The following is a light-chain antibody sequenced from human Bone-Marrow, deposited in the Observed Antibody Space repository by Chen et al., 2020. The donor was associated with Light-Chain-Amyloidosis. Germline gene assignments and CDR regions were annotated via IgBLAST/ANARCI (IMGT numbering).Light chain of an antibody. CDR2: RDT. CDR1: DLPTKY. V-gene: IGLV3-25*03. J-gene: IGLJ2*01. CDR3: QSADSSGTYEVI. Sequence: SYKLTQPPSVSVSPGQTARITCSGDDLPTKYAYWYQQKPGQAPVLVIHRDTERPSGISERFSGSSSGTTATLTINGVQAEDEADYHCQSADSSGTYEVIFGGGTKLTVL.